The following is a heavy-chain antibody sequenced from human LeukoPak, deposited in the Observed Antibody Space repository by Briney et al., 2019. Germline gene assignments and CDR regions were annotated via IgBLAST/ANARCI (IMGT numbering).Heavy chain of an antibody. CDR2: INHSGST. CDR3: ARHSLLRYFDWFRSNWFDP. Sequence: SETLSLTCAVYGGSFSGYYWSWIRQPPGKGLEWIGEINHSGSTNYNPSLKGRVTISVDTSKNQFSLKLSSVTAADTAVYYCARHSLLRYFDWFRSNWFDPRGQGTLVTVSS. J-gene: IGHJ5*02. V-gene: IGHV4-34*01. D-gene: IGHD3-9*01. CDR1: GGSFSGYY.